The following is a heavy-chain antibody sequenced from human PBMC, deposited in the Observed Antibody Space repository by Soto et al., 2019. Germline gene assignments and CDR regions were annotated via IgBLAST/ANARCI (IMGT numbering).Heavy chain of an antibody. CDR3: ARTVQRGDHAFDI. CDR1: GFTFSSYW. V-gene: IGHV3-74*01. D-gene: IGHD3-10*01. CDR2: INSDGSST. Sequence: GGSLRLSCAASGFTFSSYWMHWVRQAPGKGLVWVSRINSDGSSTSYADSVKGRFTISRDNAKNTLYLQMNSLRAEDTAVYYCARTVQRGDHAFDIWGQGTMVTVSS. J-gene: IGHJ3*02.